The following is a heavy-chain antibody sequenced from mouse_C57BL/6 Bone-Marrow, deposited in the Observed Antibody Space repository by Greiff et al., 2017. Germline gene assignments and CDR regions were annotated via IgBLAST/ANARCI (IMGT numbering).Heavy chain of an antibody. CDR3: AGGYYGSSSYYYAMDY. V-gene: IGHV1-54*01. J-gene: IGHJ4*01. Sequence: LVRPGTSVKVSCKASGYAFTNYLIEWVKQRPGQGLEWIGVINPGSGGTNYNEKFKGKATLTADKSSSTAYMQLSSLTSEDSAVYFCAGGYYGSSSYYYAMDYWGQGTSVTVSS. CDR2: INPGSGGT. CDR1: GYAFTNYL. D-gene: IGHD1-1*01.